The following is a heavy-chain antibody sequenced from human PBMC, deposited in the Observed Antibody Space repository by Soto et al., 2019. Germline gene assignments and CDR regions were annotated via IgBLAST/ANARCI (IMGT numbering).Heavy chain of an antibody. CDR3: VKGGYMFGDSTYDR. D-gene: IGHD2-15*01. J-gene: IGHJ3*01. CDR2: ISSNGDNT. CDR1: GFIFSSYT. Sequence: GGSLSLSCSASGFIFSSYTMYWVRQAPGKGLKYVSAISSNGDNTYDTDSVKGRFTISRDNSKKTLYLQMSSLRPEDTAVYYCVKGGYMFGDSTYDRWGRAILVSVAS. V-gene: IGHV3-64D*06.